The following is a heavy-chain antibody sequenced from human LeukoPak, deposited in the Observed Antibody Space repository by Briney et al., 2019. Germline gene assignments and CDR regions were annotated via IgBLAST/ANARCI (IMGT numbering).Heavy chain of an antibody. V-gene: IGHV4-39*01. Sequence: PSETLSLTCTVSGGSISSSGYYWGWIRQPPGKGLEWIATIYYSGSTYYNLSLKSRVTISVDTSRNQLSLKLNSVTAADTAVYYCARHSNWNGGVDWFDPWGQGTQVTVSS. D-gene: IGHD1-20*01. CDR1: GGSISSSGYY. CDR2: IYYSGST. J-gene: IGHJ5*02. CDR3: ARHSNWNGGVDWFDP.